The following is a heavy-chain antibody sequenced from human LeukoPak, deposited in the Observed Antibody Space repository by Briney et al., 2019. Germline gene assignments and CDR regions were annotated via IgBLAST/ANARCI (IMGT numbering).Heavy chain of an antibody. CDR3: VRDNWNDVY. V-gene: IGHV3-7*01. Sequence: GGSLRLSCAASGSTLSSSWMSWVRQAPGKGLEWVANINHDGGEIFYVDSVKGRFTISRDNAKNSLYLQMNSLRGEDTAVYHCVRDNWNDVYWGQGTLVTVSS. D-gene: IGHD1-20*01. CDR1: GSTLSSSW. J-gene: IGHJ4*02. CDR2: INHDGGEI.